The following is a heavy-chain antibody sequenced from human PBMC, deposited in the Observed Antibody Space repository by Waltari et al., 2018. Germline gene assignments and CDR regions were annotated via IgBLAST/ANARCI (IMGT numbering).Heavy chain of an antibody. CDR2: IHRTGST. CDR1: RCPPSNINF. V-gene: IGHV4-4*02. Sequence: QVQLQESGPGLVKPSGTPSLPCGFSRCPPSNINFWICIRQAPGKGLECLGEIHRTGSTNYNPSLKSRLTMSVDKSNSQVSMKLKSLTAADTAVYYCATSSFVAVLDSWGQGTLVTVSS. J-gene: IGHJ4*02. D-gene: IGHD6-19*01. CDR3: ATSSFVAVLDS.